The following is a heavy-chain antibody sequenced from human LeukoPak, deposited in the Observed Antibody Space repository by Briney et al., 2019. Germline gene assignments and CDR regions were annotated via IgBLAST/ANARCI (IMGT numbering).Heavy chain of an antibody. J-gene: IGHJ4*02. V-gene: IGHV4-4*07. CDR2: IYSSGST. CDR1: GGSMSNYY. D-gene: IGHD4/OR15-4a*01. Sequence: SETLSLTCTVSGGSMSNYYWSWIRQPAGKGLEWIGRIYSSGSTNYNPFLKSRVTMSVDTSKNQFSVNLTSVTAADTAVYYCVRCRGTTVLTRFDNWGQGTLVAVSS. CDR3: VRCRGTTVLTRFDN.